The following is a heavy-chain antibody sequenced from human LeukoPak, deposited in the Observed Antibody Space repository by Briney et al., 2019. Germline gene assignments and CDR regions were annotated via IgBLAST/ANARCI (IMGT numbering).Heavy chain of an antibody. Sequence: SETLSLTCAVYGGSFSGYYWSWIRQPPGKGLEWIGEINHSGSTNYNPSLKSRVTISVDTSKNQFSLKLSSVTAADTAVYYCARCYYDRVVGTGYYMDVWGKGTTVTVSS. CDR1: GGSFSGYY. J-gene: IGHJ6*03. V-gene: IGHV4-34*01. CDR3: ARCYYDRVVGTGYYMDV. CDR2: INHSGST. D-gene: IGHD3-22*01.